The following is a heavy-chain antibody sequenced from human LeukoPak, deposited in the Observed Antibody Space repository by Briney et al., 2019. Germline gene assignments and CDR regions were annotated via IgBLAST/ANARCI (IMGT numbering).Heavy chain of an antibody. J-gene: IGHJ4*02. V-gene: IGHV3-11*04. CDR3: ARDRLSGVVDF. CDR1: GFTFSDYY. Sequence: GGSLRLSCAASGFTFSDYYMSWIRQAPGKGLEWVSYISSSCYSTYYADSVKGRFTISRDNAKNSLFLQMNSLRAEDTAVYYCARDRLSGVVDFWGQGTLVTVSS. CDR2: ISSSCYST.